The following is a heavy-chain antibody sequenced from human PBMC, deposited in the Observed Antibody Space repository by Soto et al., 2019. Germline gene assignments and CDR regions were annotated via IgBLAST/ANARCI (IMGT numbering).Heavy chain of an antibody. V-gene: IGHV3-23*01. CDR3: AKGHLGTCTGVRCYHFDS. CDR2: FSGGLDTT. D-gene: IGHD2-15*01. Sequence: EVELLESGGGLVQPGGSLRLSCTASGFTFNSYAMSWVRQTPGKRLEWVATFSGGLDTTYHADSVRGRFTISRDNSKNTLYLQMRRLRAEDTAIYSCAKGHLGTCTGVRCYHFDSWGRGTLVTVSS. CDR1: GFTFNSYA. J-gene: IGHJ4*02.